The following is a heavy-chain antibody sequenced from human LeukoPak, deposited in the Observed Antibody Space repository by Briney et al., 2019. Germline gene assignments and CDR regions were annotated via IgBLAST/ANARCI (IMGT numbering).Heavy chain of an antibody. CDR2: IYSGGST. Sequence: GGSLRLSCAASGFTVSSNYMSWVRQAPGKGLEWVSVIYSGGSTYYADSVKGRFTISRDNSKNTLYLQMNGLRAEDTAVYYCARDFSSGWYFDYWGQGTLVTVSS. J-gene: IGHJ4*02. CDR1: GFTVSSNY. V-gene: IGHV3-66*02. CDR3: ARDFSSGWYFDY. D-gene: IGHD6-19*01.